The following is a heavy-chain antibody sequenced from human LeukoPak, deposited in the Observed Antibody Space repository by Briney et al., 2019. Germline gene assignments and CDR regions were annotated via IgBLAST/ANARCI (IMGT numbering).Heavy chain of an antibody. V-gene: IGHV3-53*01. CDR1: GFTVSSNY. D-gene: IGHD5-12*01. CDR3: ARQGVGYDEPIDY. J-gene: IGHJ4*02. Sequence: GGSLRLSCAASGFTVSSNYMSWVRQAPGKGLEWVSVIYSGGSTYYADSVKGRFTISRDNSKNTVYLQMNSLRAEDTAVYYCARQGVGYDEPIDYWGQGTLVTVSS. CDR2: IYSGGST.